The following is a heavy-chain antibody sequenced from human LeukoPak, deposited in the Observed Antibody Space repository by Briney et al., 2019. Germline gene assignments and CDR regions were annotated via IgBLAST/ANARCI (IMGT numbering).Heavy chain of an antibody. CDR3: ARTHAQYYYGVDV. J-gene: IGHJ6*02. V-gene: IGHV4-4*07. Sequence: SETLSLTCTVLGGSMRFFSWSWVRQPAGKGLEWIGRIYMSGTTHYNPALGSRVTMAVDTSQNQFSLQLDSVTAADTGFYYCARTHAQYYYGVDVWGQGTAVTVSS. CDR1: GGSMRFFS. D-gene: IGHD2-8*01. CDR2: IYMSGTT.